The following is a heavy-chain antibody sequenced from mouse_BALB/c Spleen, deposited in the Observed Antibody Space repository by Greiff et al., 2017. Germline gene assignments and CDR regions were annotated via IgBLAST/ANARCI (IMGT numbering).Heavy chain of an antibody. V-gene: IGHV14-3*02. J-gene: IGHJ1*01. D-gene: IGHD2-14*01. CDR3: AREGRRYWYFDV. CDR2: IDPANGNT. Sequence: VHVKQSGAELVKPGASVKLSCTASGFNIKDAYMHWVKKRPEQSLEWIGRIDPANGNTKYDPKFQRKATITAATSSNTAYLQLSSLTSEDTAVYYCAREGRRYWYFDVWVAGTTVTVSS. CDR1: GFNIKDAY.